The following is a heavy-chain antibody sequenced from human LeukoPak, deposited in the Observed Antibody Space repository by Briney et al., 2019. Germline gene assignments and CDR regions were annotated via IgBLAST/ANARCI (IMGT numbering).Heavy chain of an antibody. V-gene: IGHV4-39*07. Sequence: SETLSLTCTVSGGSISSSNYYWGWIRQPPGKGLEWIGNIYYSGSTYYNPSLKSRVTISADTSKNQFSLRLRSVTAADTAVYYCARTRGTHISMAYLDSWGQGTLVTVSS. CDR3: ARTRGTHISMAYLDS. CDR1: GGSISSSNYY. D-gene: IGHD2/OR15-2a*01. CDR2: IYYSGST. J-gene: IGHJ4*02.